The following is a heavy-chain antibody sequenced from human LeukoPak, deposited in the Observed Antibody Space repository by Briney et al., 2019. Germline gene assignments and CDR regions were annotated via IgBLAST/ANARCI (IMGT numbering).Heavy chain of an antibody. J-gene: IGHJ4*02. D-gene: IGHD3-3*01. CDR2: ISGSGGST. V-gene: IGHV3-23*01. CDR1: GFTFSSYA. CDR3: ARGRITIFGVPKEVFDY. Sequence: GGSLRLSCAASGFTFSSYAMSWVRQAPGKGLEWVSAISGSGGSTYYADSVKGRFTISRDNSKNTLYLQMNSLRAEDTAVYYCARGRITIFGVPKEVFDYWGQGTLVTVSS.